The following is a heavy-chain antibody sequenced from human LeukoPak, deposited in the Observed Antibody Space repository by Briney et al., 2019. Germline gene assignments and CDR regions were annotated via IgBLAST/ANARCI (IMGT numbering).Heavy chain of an antibody. V-gene: IGHV3-48*03. CDR1: GFTFSSYE. Sequence: GGSLRLSCAASGFTFSSYEMNWVRQAPGKGLEWVSYISSSGSNIYYADSVKGRFTISRDNAKNSLFLQMNSLRAEDTAVYYCARLYSSSSGRALDYWSQGTLVTVSS. CDR3: ARLYSSSSGRALDY. CDR2: ISSSGSNI. D-gene: IGHD6-6*01. J-gene: IGHJ4*02.